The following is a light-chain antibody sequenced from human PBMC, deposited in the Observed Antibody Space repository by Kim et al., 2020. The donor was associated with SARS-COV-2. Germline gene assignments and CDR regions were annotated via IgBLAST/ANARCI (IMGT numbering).Light chain of an antibody. Sequence: SASGGDRVTITWRASQDVKNWLAWYQQKPGKAPQLLIYDAFNLQSGVPSRFSGSKTGTDFTLTINGLQPEDFAIYFCQQANNFPYTFGQGTKLEIK. CDR1: QDVKNW. CDR2: DAF. CDR3: QQANNFPYT. V-gene: IGKV1D-12*01. J-gene: IGKJ2*01.